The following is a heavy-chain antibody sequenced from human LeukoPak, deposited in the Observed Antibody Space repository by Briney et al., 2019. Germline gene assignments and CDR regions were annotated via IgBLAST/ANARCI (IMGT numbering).Heavy chain of an antibody. CDR1: GGTFSSYA. J-gene: IGHJ6*02. CDR2: IIPIFGTA. CDR3: ARDGMSMDFYYYYGMDV. Sequence: SVKVSCKASGGTFSSYAISWVRQAPGQGLEWMGGIIPIFGTANCAQKFQGRITITADESTSTAYMELSSLRSEDTAVYYCARDGMSMDFYYYYGMDVWGQGTTVTVSS. D-gene: IGHD3/OR15-3a*01. V-gene: IGHV1-69*01.